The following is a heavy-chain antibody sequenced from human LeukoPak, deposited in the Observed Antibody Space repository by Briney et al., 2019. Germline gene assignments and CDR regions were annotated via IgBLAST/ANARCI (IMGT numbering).Heavy chain of an antibody. D-gene: IGHD1-26*01. CDR1: GFTFDDYA. Sequence: GGSLRLSCAASGFTFDDYAMHWVRQAPGKGLEWVSGISWNSGSIGYADSVKGRFTISRDNAKNSLYLQMDSLRAEDTALYYCAKGEVGATRHFDYWGQGTLVTVSS. J-gene: IGHJ4*02. CDR3: AKGEVGATRHFDY. V-gene: IGHV3-9*01. CDR2: ISWNSGSI.